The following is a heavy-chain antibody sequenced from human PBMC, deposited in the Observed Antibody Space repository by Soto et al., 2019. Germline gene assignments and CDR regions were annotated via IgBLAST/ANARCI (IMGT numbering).Heavy chain of an antibody. CDR2: ISYDGTNK. J-gene: IGHJ6*02. CDR3: AKDLQSYGDYDYYCYGMDV. V-gene: IGHV3-30*18. D-gene: IGHD4-17*01. Sequence: QVQLVDSGGGEVQPGRSLTISCAASGFTFSTYGMHWVRQTPGKGLEWVAVISYDGTNKFYSDSVKGRFTISRHNFKNTLTQEMNSLRAADTAVYSCAKDLQSYGDYDYYCYGMDVWGLGTRVTVSS. CDR1: GFTFSTYG.